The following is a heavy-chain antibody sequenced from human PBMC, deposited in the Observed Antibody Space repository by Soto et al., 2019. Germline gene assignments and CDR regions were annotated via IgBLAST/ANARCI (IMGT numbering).Heavy chain of an antibody. Sequence: QVQLVQSGAEVKKPGASVKVSCKASGYTFTSYGISWVRQAPGQGLEWMGWISAYNGNTNYAQKLQGRVTMTTDTSTSTAYMELRSLRSDDTAVYYCARERGVVVDFWSGSPENDYWGQGTLVTVSS. V-gene: IGHV1-18*01. J-gene: IGHJ4*02. CDR2: ISAYNGNT. CDR3: ARERGVVVDFWSGSPENDY. D-gene: IGHD3-3*01. CDR1: GYTFTSYG.